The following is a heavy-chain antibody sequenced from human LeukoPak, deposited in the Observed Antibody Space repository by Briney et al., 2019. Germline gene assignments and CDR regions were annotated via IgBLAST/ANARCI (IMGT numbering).Heavy chain of an antibody. CDR1: GGSISSSSYY. Sequence: PSETLSLTCTVSGGSISSSSYYWGWIRQPPGKGLEWIGSIYYSGSTYYNPSLKSRVTISVDTSKNQFSLKLSSVTAADTAVYCCARHFHSSGGNWFDPWGQGTLVTVSS. D-gene: IGHD3-22*01. CDR3: ARHFHSSGGNWFDP. J-gene: IGHJ5*02. V-gene: IGHV4-39*01. CDR2: IYYSGST.